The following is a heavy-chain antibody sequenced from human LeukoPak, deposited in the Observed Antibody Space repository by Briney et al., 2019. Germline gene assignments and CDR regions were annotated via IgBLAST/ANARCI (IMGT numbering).Heavy chain of an antibody. CDR3: VTHSFDY. J-gene: IGHJ4*02. V-gene: IGHV3-43*02. CDR2: ISGDRGST. Sequence: GGSLRLSCAASGFTFDDYAMHWVRQAPGKGLEWVSLISGDRGSTYYADSVKGRFTISRDNSKNSLYLQINSLRTEDTALYYCVTHSFDYWGQGTLVTVSS. CDR1: GFTFDDYA.